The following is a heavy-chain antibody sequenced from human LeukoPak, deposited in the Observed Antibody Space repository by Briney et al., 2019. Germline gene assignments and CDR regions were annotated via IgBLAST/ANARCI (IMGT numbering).Heavy chain of an antibody. CDR1: GGSFSGYY. J-gene: IGHJ4*02. V-gene: IGHV4-34*01. Sequence: SETLSLTCAVYGGSFSGYYWSWIRQPPGKGLEWIGEINHSGSTNYNPSLKSRVTISVDTSKNQFSLKLSSVTAADTAVYYCARDKTDGGADYWGQGTLVTVSS. CDR3: ARDKTDGGADY. CDR2: INHSGST. D-gene: IGHD3-10*01.